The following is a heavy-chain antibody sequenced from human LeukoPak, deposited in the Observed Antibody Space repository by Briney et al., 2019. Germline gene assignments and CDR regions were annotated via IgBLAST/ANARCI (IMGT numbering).Heavy chain of an antibody. J-gene: IGHJ6*02. Sequence: GGSLRLSCAASGFTFSTYGLHWVRQAPGKGLEWVAVISYDGSDKYYADSVKGRFTISRDNSKNTLYLQMISLRGEDTAVYYCARGSYYYGSGSYSRDNYYGMDVWGQGTTVTVSS. V-gene: IGHV3-30*03. CDR3: ARGSYYYGSGSYSRDNYYGMDV. CDR1: GFTFSTYG. D-gene: IGHD3-10*01. CDR2: ISYDGSDK.